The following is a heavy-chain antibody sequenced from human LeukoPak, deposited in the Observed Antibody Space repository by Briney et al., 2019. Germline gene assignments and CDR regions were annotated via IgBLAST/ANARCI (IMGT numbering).Heavy chain of an antibody. CDR2: ISAYNGNT. V-gene: IGHV1-18*01. CDR3: ARESTDSGSDDAFDI. J-gene: IGHJ3*02. Sequence: GVSVQVSCKASGYTFTSYGISWVRQAPGQGLEWMGWISAYNGNTNYAQKLQGRVTMTTDTSTSTAYMELRSLRSDDTAVYYCARESTDSGSDDAFDIWGQGTMVTVSS. D-gene: IGHD1-26*01. CDR1: GYTFTSYG.